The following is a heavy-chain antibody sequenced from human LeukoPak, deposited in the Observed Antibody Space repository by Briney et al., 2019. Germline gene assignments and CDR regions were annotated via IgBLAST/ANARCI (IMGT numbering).Heavy chain of an antibody. CDR2: INHSGST. CDR3: ARVIWDYGDYGVDWFDP. Sequence: PSETLSLTCAVYGGSFSGYYWSWIRQPPGKGLEWIGEINHSGSTNYNPSLKSRVTISVDTSKNQFSLKLSSVTAADTAVYYCARVIWDYGDYGVDWFDPWGQGTLVTVSS. CDR1: GGSFSGYY. J-gene: IGHJ5*02. V-gene: IGHV4-34*01. D-gene: IGHD4-17*01.